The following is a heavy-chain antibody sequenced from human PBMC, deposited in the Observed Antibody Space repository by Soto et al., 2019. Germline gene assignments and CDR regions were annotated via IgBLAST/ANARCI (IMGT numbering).Heavy chain of an antibody. CDR3: ASGGGVGVAGSAAFDM. Sequence: QLHLVQSGAVVKKPGASVTVSCSASGYPVTAYYMHWVRQAPGRGLEWMGGINPATGAAKYTQTFQGRVTMTRAPSTGTVFMELGGLTSEDTAVFYCASGGGVGVAGSAAFDMWGQGTLVTVSS. J-gene: IGHJ3*02. D-gene: IGHD3-3*01. CDR2: INPATGAA. V-gene: IGHV1-2*02. CDR1: GYPVTAYY.